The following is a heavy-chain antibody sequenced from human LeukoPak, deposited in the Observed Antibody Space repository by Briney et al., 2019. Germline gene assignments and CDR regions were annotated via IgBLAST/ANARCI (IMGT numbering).Heavy chain of an antibody. CDR1: GGTFNNSA. Sequence: SVKVSCKTSGGTFNNSAISWVRQAPGQGLEWLGGIMPPFGTAGYAQKFQGRVTITKDESTRTVHLELTSLTSDDTAVYYCARDVHGDYGSGWFDPWGQGTLVSVSS. D-gene: IGHD4-17*01. V-gene: IGHV1-69*05. J-gene: IGHJ5*02. CDR3: ARDVHGDYGSGWFDP. CDR2: IMPPFGTA.